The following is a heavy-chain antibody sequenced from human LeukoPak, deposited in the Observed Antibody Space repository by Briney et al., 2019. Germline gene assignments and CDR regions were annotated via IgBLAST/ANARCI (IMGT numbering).Heavy chain of an antibody. J-gene: IGHJ4*02. CDR1: GFTFVNYA. D-gene: IGHD1/OR15-1a*01. CDR2: SSGNGDST. CDR3: ARDSNWNNGGFDY. V-gene: IGHV3-23*01. Sequence: PGGSLRLSCAASGFTFVNYAMSWVRQAPGKGLEWVSTSSGNGDSTYYGDSVKGRFTISRDNVKNTLHLQMSSLRAEDTAIYYCARDSNWNNGGFDYWGQGTLVTVSA.